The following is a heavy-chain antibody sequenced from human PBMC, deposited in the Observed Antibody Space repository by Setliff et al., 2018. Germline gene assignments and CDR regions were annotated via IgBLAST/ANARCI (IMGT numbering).Heavy chain of an antibody. Sequence: ASVKVSCKASGGTFSSYGISWVRQAPGQGLEWMGGTIPIFGTANYALKFQGRVTIITDESTSTAYMELSSLRSEDTAVYYCAREGVDSRSSTDYRYYMDVWGKGTTVTVSS. J-gene: IGHJ6*03. D-gene: IGHD3-22*01. CDR2: TIPIFGTA. CDR3: AREGVDSRSSTDYRYYMDV. V-gene: IGHV1-69*05. CDR1: GGTFSSYG.